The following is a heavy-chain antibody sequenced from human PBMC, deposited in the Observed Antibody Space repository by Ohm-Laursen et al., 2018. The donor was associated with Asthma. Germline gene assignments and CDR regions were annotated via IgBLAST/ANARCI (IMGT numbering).Heavy chain of an antibody. D-gene: IGHD3-3*01. Sequence: LSLTCAASGFTFSSYSMNWVRQAPGKGLEWVSYITSYSSTTYYADSVKGRFTVSRDDSKNTLYLQMNSLRPDDTAVYYCARDVMEWYLPAFDFWGQGTLVTVSS. V-gene: IGHV3-48*01. CDR1: GFTFSSYS. J-gene: IGHJ4*02. CDR2: ITSYSSTT. CDR3: ARDVMEWYLPAFDF.